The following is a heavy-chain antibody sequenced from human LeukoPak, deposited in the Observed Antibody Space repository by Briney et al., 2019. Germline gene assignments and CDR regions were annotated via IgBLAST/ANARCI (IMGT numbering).Heavy chain of an antibody. Sequence: ASVKVSCKASGYTFTNYYMHWVRQAPGQGLEWMGMINPSGGSTTYAQKFQGRVTMTTDTSTSTVYMEPRSLRSDDTAVYYCARDDRGDDTLDYWAREPWSPSPQ. CDR1: GYTFTNYY. J-gene: IGHJ4*02. V-gene: IGHV1-46*01. CDR2: INPSGGST. CDR3: ARDDRGDDTLDY. D-gene: IGHD3-10*01.